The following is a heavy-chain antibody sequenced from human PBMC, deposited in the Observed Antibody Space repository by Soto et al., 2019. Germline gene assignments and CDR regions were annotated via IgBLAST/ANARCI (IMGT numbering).Heavy chain of an antibody. V-gene: IGHV1-18*01. D-gene: IGHD1-26*01. J-gene: IGHJ4*02. CDR3: AKMGASYGSIPYYFAS. Sequence: QVQLVQSGAEVKKPGASVKVSCKASGYSFISYGLSWVRQAPGQGLEWMGWISTHSGNTNYAQKFQGRVTRTTGPSTSTACMELRSLRSDDSAVDYWAKMGASYGSIPYYFASWGQGTLVTVSS. CDR1: GYSFISYG. CDR2: ISTHSGNT.